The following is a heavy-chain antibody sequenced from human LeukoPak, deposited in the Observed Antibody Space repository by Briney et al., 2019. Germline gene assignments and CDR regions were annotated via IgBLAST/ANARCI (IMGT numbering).Heavy chain of an antibody. D-gene: IGHD4-23*01. CDR1: GFTFSSYS. CDR2: ISSSSSYI. CDR3: ARGGAYGGNSGDAFDI. Sequence: GGSLRLSCAASGFTFSSYSMNWVRQAPGKGLEWVSSISSSSSYIYYADSVNGRFTISRDNAKNSLYLQMNSLRAEDTAVYYCARGGAYGGNSGDAFDIWGQGTMVTVSS. V-gene: IGHV3-21*01. J-gene: IGHJ3*02.